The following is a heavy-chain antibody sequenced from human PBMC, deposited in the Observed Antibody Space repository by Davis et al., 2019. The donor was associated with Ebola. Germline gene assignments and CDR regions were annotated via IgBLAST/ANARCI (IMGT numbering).Heavy chain of an antibody. D-gene: IGHD6-19*01. CDR1: GFTFSSYW. Sequence: GESLKISCAASGFTFSSYWMSWVRQAPGKGLEWVANIKQDGNEKYYVDSVKGRFTISRDNAKNSLYLQMNSLRAEDTAVYYCAREMGIAVSWGQGTLATVSS. J-gene: IGHJ4*02. CDR2: IKQDGNEK. CDR3: AREMGIAVS. V-gene: IGHV3-7*03.